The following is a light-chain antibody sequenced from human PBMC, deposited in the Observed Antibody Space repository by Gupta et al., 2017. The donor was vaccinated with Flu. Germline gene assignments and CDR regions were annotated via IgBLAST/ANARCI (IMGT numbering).Light chain of an antibody. J-gene: IGLJ3*02. CDR3: SAWDSSRSALR. CDR2: RNN. V-gene: IGLV10-54*04. CDR1: SNNVGNQG. Sequence: TATLTCTGNSNNVGNQGAAWLQQHQVHPPKLLSYRNNNRPSGISERFSASRSGNTASLTITGLQPEDDADYYCSAWDSSRSALRFGGGTKLTVL.